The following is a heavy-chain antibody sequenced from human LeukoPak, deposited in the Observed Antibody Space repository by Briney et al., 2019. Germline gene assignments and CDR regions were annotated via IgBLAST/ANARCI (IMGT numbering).Heavy chain of an antibody. CDR2: INHSGST. Sequence: PSETLSLTCTVSGGSISSSSYYWSWIRQPPGKGLEWIGEINHSGSTNYNPCLKSRVTISVDTSKSQFSLKLSSVTAADTAVYYCARGRQGSYYYGSGSYFYWGQGTLVTVSS. CDR3: ARGRQGSYYYGSGSYFY. CDR1: GGSISSSSYY. J-gene: IGHJ4*02. V-gene: IGHV4-39*07. D-gene: IGHD3-10*01.